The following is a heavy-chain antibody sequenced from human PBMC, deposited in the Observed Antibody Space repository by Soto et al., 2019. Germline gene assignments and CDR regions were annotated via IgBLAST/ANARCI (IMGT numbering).Heavy chain of an antibody. V-gene: IGHV3-20*04. D-gene: IGHD4-17*01. CDR2: INRDGGST. CDR3: ARAPGYYGDFFDY. CDR1: GGSISSGDYY. Sequence: ETLSLTCTVSGGSISSGDYYWSWVRQAPGKGLEWVSGINRDGGSTGYADSVKGRFTISRDNAKNSLYLQMNSLRAEDTAFYYCARAPGYYGDFFDYWGQGTLVTVSS. J-gene: IGHJ4*02.